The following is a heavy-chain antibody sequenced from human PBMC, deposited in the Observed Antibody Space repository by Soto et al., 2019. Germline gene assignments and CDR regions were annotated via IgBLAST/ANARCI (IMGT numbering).Heavy chain of an antibody. CDR2: IIPIFGTA. CDR3: ARVQIGVGDAFDI. V-gene: IGHV1-69*13. CDR1: GGTFSSYA. J-gene: IGHJ3*02. Sequence: ASVKVSCKASGGTFSSYAISWVRQAPGQGLEWMGGIIPIFGTANYAQKFQGRVTITADESTSTAYMELSSLRSEDTAVYYCARVQIGVGDAFDIWGQGTMVTVSS. D-gene: IGHD3-3*01.